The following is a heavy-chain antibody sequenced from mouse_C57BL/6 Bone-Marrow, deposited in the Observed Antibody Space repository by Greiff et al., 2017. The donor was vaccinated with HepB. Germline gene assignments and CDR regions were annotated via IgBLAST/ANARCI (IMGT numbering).Heavy chain of an antibody. CDR3: ARVGYDYDGFAY. V-gene: IGHV5-16*01. CDR2: INYDGSST. D-gene: IGHD2-4*01. Sequence: DVKLVESEGGLVQPGSSMKLSCTASGFTFSDYYMAWVRQVPEKGLEWVANINYDGSSTYYLDSLKSRFIISRDNAKNILYLQMSSLKSEDTATYYCARVGYDYDGFAYCGQGTLVTVSA. J-gene: IGHJ3*01. CDR1: GFTFSDYY.